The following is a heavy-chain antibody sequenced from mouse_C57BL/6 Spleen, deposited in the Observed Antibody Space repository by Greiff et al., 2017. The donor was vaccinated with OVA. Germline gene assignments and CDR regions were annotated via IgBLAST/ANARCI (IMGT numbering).Heavy chain of an antibody. V-gene: IGHV1-22*01. D-gene: IGHD1-1*01. CDR1: GYTFTDYN. CDR2: INPNNGGT. CDR3: ADYYGSSYGFAY. Sequence: DVQLQESGPELVKPGASVKMSCKASGYTFTDYNMHWVKQSHGKSLEWIGYINPNNGGTSYNQKFKGKATLTVNKSSSTAYMELRSLTSEDSAVYYCADYYGSSYGFAYWGQGTLVTVSA. J-gene: IGHJ3*01.